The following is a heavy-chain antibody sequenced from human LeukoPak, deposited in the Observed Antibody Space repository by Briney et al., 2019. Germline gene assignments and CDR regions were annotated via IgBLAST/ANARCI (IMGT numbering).Heavy chain of an antibody. D-gene: IGHD6-19*01. Sequence: PGGSLRLSCAASGFIVSSNYMSWVRQAPGKELEWVSIIYSGGNTYYADSVKGRFTTSRDISKNTVSLQMNSLRAEDTAVYYCTRVRIEVAGWVPFDYWGQGTLVSVSS. CDR3: TRVRIEVAGWVPFDY. CDR1: GFIVSSNY. V-gene: IGHV3-66*01. J-gene: IGHJ4*02. CDR2: IYSGGNT.